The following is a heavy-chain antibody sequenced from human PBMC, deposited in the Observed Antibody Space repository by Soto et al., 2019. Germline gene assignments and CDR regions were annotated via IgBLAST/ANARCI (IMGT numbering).Heavy chain of an antibody. Sequence: ASEKVSCKASGYTFTSHGISWVRQAPGQGLEWMGWISAYNGNTNYAQKLQGRVTMTTDTSTSTAYMELRSLRSDDTAVYYCARGLHSRSPADFEYWGQGTLVTVSS. V-gene: IGHV1-18*04. J-gene: IGHJ4*02. CDR3: ARGLHSRSPADFEY. CDR2: ISAYNGNT. CDR1: GYTFTSHG. D-gene: IGHD6-6*01.